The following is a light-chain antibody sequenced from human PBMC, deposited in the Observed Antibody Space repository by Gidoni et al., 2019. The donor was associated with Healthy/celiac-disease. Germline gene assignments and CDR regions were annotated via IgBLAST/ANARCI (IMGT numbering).Light chain of an antibody. Sequence: EIVMTQSLATLSVSPGERDTLACRASQSVSSNLAWYQQKPGQAPRLLIYGDSTRATGIPARFSGSGSGTEFTLTISSLLSEDFAVYYCQQYNNWPPWTFGQGTKVEIK. CDR1: QSVSSN. CDR2: GDS. CDR3: QQYNNWPPWT. J-gene: IGKJ1*01. V-gene: IGKV3-15*01.